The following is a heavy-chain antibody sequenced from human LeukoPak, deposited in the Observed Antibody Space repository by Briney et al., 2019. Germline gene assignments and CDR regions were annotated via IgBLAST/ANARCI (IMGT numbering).Heavy chain of an antibody. D-gene: IGHD4-17*01. J-gene: IGHJ4*02. Sequence: GGSLRLSCAASGFTFSSYAMHWVRQAPGKGLEWVAVISYDGSNKYYADSVKGRFTISRDNSKNTLYLQMNSLRAEDTAVYDCARDSLRSNFDYWGQGTLVTVSS. CDR3: ARDSLRSNFDY. CDR2: ISYDGSNK. V-gene: IGHV3-30-3*01. CDR1: GFTFSSYA.